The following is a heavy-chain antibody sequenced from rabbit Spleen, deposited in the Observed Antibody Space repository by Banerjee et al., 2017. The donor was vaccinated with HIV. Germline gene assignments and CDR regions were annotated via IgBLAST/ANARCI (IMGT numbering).Heavy chain of an antibody. J-gene: IGHJ4*01. CDR3: VRDQAGDADYGPYYLNL. D-gene: IGHD2-1*01. Sequence: QEQLEESGGDLVKPGASLTLTCTASGFSFSSNWICWVRQAPGKGLEWIACIDTNDGDTDYANWPKGRFTISKTSSTTVTLQMTSLTAADTATYFCVRDQAGDADYGPYYLNLWGPGTLVTVS. CDR2: IDTNDGDT. V-gene: IGHV1S45*01. CDR1: GFSFSSNW.